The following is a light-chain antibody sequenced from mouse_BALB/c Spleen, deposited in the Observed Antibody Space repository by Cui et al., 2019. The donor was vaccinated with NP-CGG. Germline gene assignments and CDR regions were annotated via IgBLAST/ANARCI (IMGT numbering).Light chain of an antibody. J-gene: IGLJ1*01. V-gene: IGLV1*01. CDR1: TGAVTTSNY. CDR2: GTH. CDR3: ALWYSNHWV. Sequence: QAVVTQEFALTISPGETVTLTCRSSTGAVTTSNYANWVQEKPDHLFTGLIGGTHNRAPGVPARFSGSLIGDKAALTITGAQTEDEAIYFCALWYSNHWVFGGGTKLTVL.